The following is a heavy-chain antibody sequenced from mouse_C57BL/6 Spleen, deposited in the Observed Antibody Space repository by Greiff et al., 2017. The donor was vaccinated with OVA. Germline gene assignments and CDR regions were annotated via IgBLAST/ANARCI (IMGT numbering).Heavy chain of an antibody. V-gene: IGHV14-1*01. Sequence: EVQLQQSGAELVRPGASVTLSCTASGFTITDYYMHWVKQRPEQGLEWIGRIDPEDGDTAYAPKFQGKATMTADTSSNTAYLQLSSLTSEDTAVYYITTVVLLRQAWFAYWGQGTLVTVSA. D-gene: IGHD1-1*01. J-gene: IGHJ3*01. CDR3: TTVVLLRQAWFAY. CDR1: GFTITDYY. CDR2: IDPEDGDT.